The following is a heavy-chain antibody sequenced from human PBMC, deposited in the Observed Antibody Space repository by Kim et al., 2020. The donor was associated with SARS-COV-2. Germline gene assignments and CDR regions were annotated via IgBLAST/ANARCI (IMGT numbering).Heavy chain of an antibody. V-gene: IGHV1-3*01. Sequence: MGWINAGNGNTKYSQKFQGRVTITRDTSASTAYMELSSLRSEDTAVYYCAREYYDFWSGYYISNWFDPWGQGTLVTVSS. D-gene: IGHD3-3*01. CDR2: INAGNGNT. CDR3: AREYYDFWSGYYISNWFDP. J-gene: IGHJ5*02.